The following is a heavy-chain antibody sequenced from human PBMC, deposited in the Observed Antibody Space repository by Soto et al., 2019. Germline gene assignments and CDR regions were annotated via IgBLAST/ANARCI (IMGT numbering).Heavy chain of an antibody. CDR3: AKALHPSGGMFH. CDR2: ISYDGSNK. Sequence: QVQLVESGGGVVQPGRSLRLSCAASGFTFSSYGMHWVRQAPGKGLEWVAVISYDGSNKYYADAVKGRFTISRDIAKSTLYLQMNSLRAEDTAVYYCAKALHPSGGMFHWGQGTLVTVSS. CDR1: GFTFSSYG. V-gene: IGHV3-30*18. D-gene: IGHD2-15*01. J-gene: IGHJ4*02.